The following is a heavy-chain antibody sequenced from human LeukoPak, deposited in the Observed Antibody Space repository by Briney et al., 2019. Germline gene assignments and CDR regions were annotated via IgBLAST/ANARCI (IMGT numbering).Heavy chain of an antibody. D-gene: IGHD4-17*01. CDR3: ARVGPLDYGDYNLAY. CDR2: IYHSGST. J-gene: IGHJ4*02. CDR1: GGSISSGGYS. V-gene: IGHV4-30-2*01. Sequence: SETLSLTCAVSGGSISSGGYSWSWIRQPPGKGLEWIGYIYHSGSTYYNPSLKSRVTISVDRSKNQFSLKLSSVTAADTAVYYCARVGPLDYGDYNLAYWGQGTLVSASS.